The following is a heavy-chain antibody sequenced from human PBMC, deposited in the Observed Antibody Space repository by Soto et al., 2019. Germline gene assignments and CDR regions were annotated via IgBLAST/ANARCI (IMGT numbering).Heavy chain of an antibody. J-gene: IGHJ3*02. D-gene: IGHD1-1*01. CDR1: GFTFSSYA. Sequence: QVQLVESGGGVVQPGRSLRLSCATSGFTFSSYAMHWVRQAPGKGLEWVAVISYDGSNKYYADSVKGRFTISRDNSNNTLYLQMNSLRAEDTAVYYCARVSGTRPDDAFDIWGQGTMVTVSS. CDR2: ISYDGSNK. CDR3: ARVSGTRPDDAFDI. V-gene: IGHV3-30-3*01.